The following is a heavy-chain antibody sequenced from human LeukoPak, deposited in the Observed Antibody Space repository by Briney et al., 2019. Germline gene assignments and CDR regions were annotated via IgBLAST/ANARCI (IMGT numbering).Heavy chain of an antibody. CDR1: GGSISNYY. CDR2: IHYTGST. CDR3: AREMDYDSSGYYYFDY. Sequence: SETLSLTCTVSGGSISNYYWSWIRQPPGKGLEWIGYIHYTGSTNYNPSLRSRVTISLDTSKNQFSLKLRSVTAADTAIYYCAREMDYDSSGYYYFDYWGQGTLVTVSS. V-gene: IGHV4-59*01. J-gene: IGHJ4*02. D-gene: IGHD3-22*01.